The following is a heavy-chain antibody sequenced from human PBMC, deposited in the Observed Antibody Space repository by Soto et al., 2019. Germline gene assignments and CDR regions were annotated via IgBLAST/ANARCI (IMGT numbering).Heavy chain of an antibody. CDR3: ATVTYCYDSSGYYQLYHFDY. CDR1: GYTLTELS. Sequence: ASVKVSCKVSGYTLTELSMHWVRQAPGKGLEWMGGFDPEDGETIYAQKFQGRVTMTEDTSTDTAYMELSSLRSEDTAVYYCATVTYCYDSSGYYQLYHFDYWGQGTLVTVSS. D-gene: IGHD3-22*01. CDR2: FDPEDGET. J-gene: IGHJ4*02. V-gene: IGHV1-24*01.